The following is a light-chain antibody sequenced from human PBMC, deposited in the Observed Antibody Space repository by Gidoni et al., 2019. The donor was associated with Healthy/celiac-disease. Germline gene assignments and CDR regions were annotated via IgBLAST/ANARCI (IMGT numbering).Light chain of an antibody. J-gene: IGLJ2*01. V-gene: IGLV3-21*04. Sequence: SYVLTQPPSVSVAPGKTARITCGGNHIGRKSVHWYQQKPGQAPVLVIYYYSDRPSGIPERFSGSNSGNTATLTISRVEAGDEADYYCQVWDSSSDHVVFGGGTKLTVL. CDR2: YYS. CDR3: QVWDSSSDHVV. CDR1: HIGRKS.